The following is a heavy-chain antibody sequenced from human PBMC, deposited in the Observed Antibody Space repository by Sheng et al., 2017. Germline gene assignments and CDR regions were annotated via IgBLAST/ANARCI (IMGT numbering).Heavy chain of an antibody. V-gene: IGHV3-21*01. CDR3: ARISRFYDSSGYYYHDAFDI. CDR1: GFTFSSYS. CDR2: ISSSSSYI. Sequence: EVQLVESGGGLVKPGGSLRLSCAASGFTFSSYSMNWVRQAPGKGLEWVSSISSSSSYIYYADSVKGRFTISRDNAKNSLYLQMNSLRAEDTAVYYCARISRFYDSSGYYYHDAFDIWGQGTMVTVSS. D-gene: IGHD3-22*01. J-gene: IGHJ3*02.